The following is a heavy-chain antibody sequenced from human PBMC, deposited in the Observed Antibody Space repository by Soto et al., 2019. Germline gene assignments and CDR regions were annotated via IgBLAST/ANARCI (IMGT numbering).Heavy chain of an antibody. CDR2: TSGLNTYI. CDR1: GFTFSSYS. CDR3: AGRYYATGGGKGH. Sequence: PGGSLRLSCVASGFTFSSYSMNWVRQAPGKGLEWVSSTSGLNTYIYYADSVKGRFTISRDNAKNTLYLQMDSLRAEDTAVYFCAGRYYATGGGKGHWGQGSRVTVSS. V-gene: IGHV3-21*01. D-gene: IGHD3-10*01. J-gene: IGHJ4*02.